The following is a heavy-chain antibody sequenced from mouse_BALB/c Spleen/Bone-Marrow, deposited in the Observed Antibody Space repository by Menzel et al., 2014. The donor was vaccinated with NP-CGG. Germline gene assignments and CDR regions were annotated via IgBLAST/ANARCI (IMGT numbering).Heavy chain of an antibody. Sequence: VMLVESGPGLVAPSQRLSIPCTVSGFSLTSYGVHWVRQPPGKGLEWLGVIWAGGSTNYISALMSRLSITKDNSKSQVFLKMNSLQTDDTAMYYCFSYYRYADYAMDYWGQGASVTVSS. CDR1: GFSLTSYG. CDR3: FSYYRYADYAMDY. J-gene: IGHJ4*01. CDR2: IWAGGST. V-gene: IGHV2-9*02. D-gene: IGHD2-14*01.